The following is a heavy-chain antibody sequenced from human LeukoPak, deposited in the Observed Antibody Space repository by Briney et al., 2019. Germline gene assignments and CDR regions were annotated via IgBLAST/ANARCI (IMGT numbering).Heavy chain of an antibody. D-gene: IGHD3-22*01. CDR3: ARDEGTMIDY. CDR1: GYTFPSIG. CDR2: ISPYTGDT. V-gene: IGHV1-8*01. J-gene: IGHJ4*02. Sequence: ASVKVSCKASGYTFPSIGTAWVEQPPGKGFGWMGWISPYTGDTKYAQKVQGRVTMTRNTSISTAYMELSSLRSEDTAVYYCARDEGTMIDYWGQGTLVTVSS.